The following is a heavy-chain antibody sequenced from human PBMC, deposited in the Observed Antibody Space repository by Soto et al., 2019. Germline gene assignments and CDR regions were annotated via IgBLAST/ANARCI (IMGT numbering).Heavy chain of an antibody. D-gene: IGHD4-17*01. J-gene: IGHJ4*02. CDR1: GYSFTSYW. V-gene: IGHV5-51*01. Sequence: GESLKISCKASGYSFTSYWIAWVRQMPGKGLEWMGIIYPGDSDTRYSPSFQGQVTISADKSNGTAYLQWSSLKASDTAIYYCARQGLAVTIDYWGQGTLVTVSS. CDR2: IYPGDSDT. CDR3: ARQGLAVTIDY.